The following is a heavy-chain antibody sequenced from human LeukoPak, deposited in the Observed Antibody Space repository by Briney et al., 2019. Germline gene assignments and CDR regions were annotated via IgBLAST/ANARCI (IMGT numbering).Heavy chain of an antibody. Sequence: GGSLRLSCAASGFTFSSYAMHWVRQAPGKGLEWVAVISYDGSNKYYADSVKGRFTISRDNSKNTLYLQMNGLRAEDTAVYYCARNGDCSGGSCYSVDYYYYGMDVWGQGTTVTVSS. J-gene: IGHJ6*02. CDR1: GFTFSSYA. D-gene: IGHD2-15*01. CDR3: ARNGDCSGGSCYSVDYYYYGMDV. CDR2: ISYDGSNK. V-gene: IGHV3-30*04.